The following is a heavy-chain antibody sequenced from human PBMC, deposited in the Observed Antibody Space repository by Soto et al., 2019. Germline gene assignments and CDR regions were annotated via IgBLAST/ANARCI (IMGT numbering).Heavy chain of an antibody. CDR2: IKQDGSEK. CDR3: AREPRAFYYDSSGYSRYWYFDL. CDR1: GVTFSSYW. D-gene: IGHD3-22*01. V-gene: IGHV3-7*01. J-gene: IGHJ2*01. Sequence: GGSLRLSCASSGVTFSSYWMSWVLQAPGKGLEWVANIKQDGSEKYYVDSVKGRFTISRDNAKNSLYLQMNSLRAEDTAVYYCAREPRAFYYDSSGYSRYWYFDLWGRGTLVTVSS.